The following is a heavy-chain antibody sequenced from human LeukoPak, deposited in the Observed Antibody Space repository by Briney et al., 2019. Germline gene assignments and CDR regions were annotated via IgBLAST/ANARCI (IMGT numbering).Heavy chain of an antibody. J-gene: IGHJ4*02. CDR1: GFTFSSYA. V-gene: IGHV3-30*04. CDR2: ISYDGSNK. D-gene: IGHD6-19*01. CDR3: ASGYSSSRTFDY. Sequence: GGSLRLSCAASGFTFSSYAMHWVRQAPGKGLEWVAVISYDGSNKYYADSVKGRFTISRDNSKNTLYLQMNSLRAEDTAVYYCASGYSSSRTFDYWGQGTLVTVSS.